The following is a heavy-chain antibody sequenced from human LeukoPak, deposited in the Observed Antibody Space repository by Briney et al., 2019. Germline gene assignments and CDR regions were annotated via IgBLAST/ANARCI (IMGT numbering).Heavy chain of an antibody. CDR3: AKVLSGGDSVGWYFDY. D-gene: IGHD2-21*02. CDR1: GFTFSNYN. J-gene: IGHJ4*02. V-gene: IGHV3-7*01. CDR2: IKQDGSEK. Sequence: GGSLRLSCAASGFTFSNYNMNWVRQAPGKGLEWVANIKQDGSEKYYVDSVKGRFTISRDNAKNSLYLQMNSLRVEDTAVYYCAKVLSGGDSVGWYFDYWGQGTLVTVSS.